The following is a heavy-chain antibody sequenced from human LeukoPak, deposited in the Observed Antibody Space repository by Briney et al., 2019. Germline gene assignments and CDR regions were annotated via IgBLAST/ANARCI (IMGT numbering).Heavy chain of an antibody. Sequence: GGSLRLSCAASGFTFSSYWMHWVRQAPGKGLVWVSRINSDGSSTSYADSVKGRFTISRDNAKNTLYLQMNSLRAEDTAVYYCARVGYYYDSSGYYAYFQHWGQGTLVTVSS. CDR1: GFTFSSYW. V-gene: IGHV3-74*01. D-gene: IGHD3-22*01. CDR3: ARVGYYYDSSGYYAYFQH. CDR2: INSDGSST. J-gene: IGHJ1*01.